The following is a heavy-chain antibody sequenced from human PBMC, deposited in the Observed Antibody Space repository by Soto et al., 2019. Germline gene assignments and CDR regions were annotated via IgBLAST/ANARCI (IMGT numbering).Heavy chain of an antibody. Sequence: ASVKVSCKASGYTFTSYGISWVRQAPGQELEWMGWISAYNGNTNYAQKLQGRVTMTTDTSTSTAYMELRSLRSDDTAVYYCARESIMITFGGVPVDYWGQGTLVTVSS. J-gene: IGHJ4*02. V-gene: IGHV1-18*01. CDR3: ARESIMITFGGVPVDY. D-gene: IGHD3-16*01. CDR2: ISAYNGNT. CDR1: GYTFTSYG.